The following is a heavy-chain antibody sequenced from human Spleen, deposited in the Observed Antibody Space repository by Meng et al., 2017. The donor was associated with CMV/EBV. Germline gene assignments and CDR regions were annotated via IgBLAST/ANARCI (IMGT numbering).Heavy chain of an antibody. V-gene: IGHV3-43*01. Sequence: GESLKISCGASGFSFDDYTMHWVRRVPGKGLEWVSLISWNGDSAFYADSVKGRFTVSRDNSKNTLYLQMNSLRAEDTAVYYCAKDTLELWVRYGMDVWGQGTTVTVSS. CDR2: ISWNGDSA. CDR1: GFSFDDYT. J-gene: IGHJ6*02. D-gene: IGHD1-7*01. CDR3: AKDTLELWVRYGMDV.